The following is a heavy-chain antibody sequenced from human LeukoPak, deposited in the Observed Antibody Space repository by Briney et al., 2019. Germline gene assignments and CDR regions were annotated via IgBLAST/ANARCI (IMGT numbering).Heavy chain of an antibody. D-gene: IGHD6-19*01. Sequence: GASVKVSCKASGYTFTSYGISWVRQAPGQGLEWMGWISTYNGYANYAQKLQGRVTMTTETSTSTAYMELRSLGSDDTAVYYCARNSSDWYGYMDVWGKGTTVTVSS. J-gene: IGHJ6*04. CDR3: ARNSSDWYGYMDV. V-gene: IGHV1-18*01. CDR1: GYTFTSYG. CDR2: ISTYNGYA.